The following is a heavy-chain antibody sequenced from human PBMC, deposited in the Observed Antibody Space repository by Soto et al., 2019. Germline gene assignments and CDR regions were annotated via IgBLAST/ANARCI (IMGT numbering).Heavy chain of an antibody. Sequence: VGSLRLSCAASGFTFSYCWMHWVRQAPGQGLLWVSRIHSDGSSTTYADSVKGRFTISRDNAKNTVSLQMNSLRVEDTGVYFCARGDRGAFDLWGQGTMVTVSS. V-gene: IGHV3-74*01. CDR3: ARGDRGAFDL. J-gene: IGHJ3*01. D-gene: IGHD2-21*02. CDR2: IHSDGSST. CDR1: GFTFSYCW.